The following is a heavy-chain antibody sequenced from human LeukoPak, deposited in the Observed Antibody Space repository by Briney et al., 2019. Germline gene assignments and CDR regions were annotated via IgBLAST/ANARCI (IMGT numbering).Heavy chain of an antibody. Sequence: PGGSLRLSCAASGFTFSSYSMNWVRQAPGKGLEWVSSIRSSSSYIYYADSVKGRFTISRDNAKNSLYLQMNSLRAEDTAVYYCAREASSSWTDFDYWGQGTLVTVSS. CDR2: IRSSSSYI. CDR1: GFTFSSYS. CDR3: AREASSSWTDFDY. J-gene: IGHJ4*02. V-gene: IGHV3-21*01. D-gene: IGHD6-13*01.